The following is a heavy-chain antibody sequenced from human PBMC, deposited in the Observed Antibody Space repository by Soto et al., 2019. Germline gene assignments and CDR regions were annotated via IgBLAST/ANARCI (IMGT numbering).Heavy chain of an antibody. CDR1: GFTFSSYA. CDR3: AKDRGPRKTMVRGVIPWFDP. J-gene: IGHJ5*02. D-gene: IGHD3-10*01. V-gene: IGHV3-23*01. CDR2: ISGSGGST. Sequence: AGSLRLSCAASGFTFSSYAMSWVRQAPGKGLEWVSAISGSGGSTYYADSVKGRFTISRDNSKNTLYLQMNSLRAEDTAVYYCAKDRGPRKTMVRGVIPWFDPWGQGTLVTSPQ.